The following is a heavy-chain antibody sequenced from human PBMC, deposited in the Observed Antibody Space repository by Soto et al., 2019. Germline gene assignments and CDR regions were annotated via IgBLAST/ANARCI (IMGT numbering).Heavy chain of an antibody. CDR3: AKERRDGYNKGSDF. D-gene: IGHD5-12*01. CDR2: ISGSGGST. V-gene: IGHV3-23*01. Sequence: EVQLLESGGGLVQPGGSLRLSCAASGFTFSSYVMSWVRQAPGKGLEWVSAISGSGGSTYYAASVKGRFTISRDNSKNPLYLQMNSLRAEDTAVYYCAKERRDGYNKGSDFWGQGTLVTFSS. J-gene: IGHJ4*02. CDR1: GFTFSSYV.